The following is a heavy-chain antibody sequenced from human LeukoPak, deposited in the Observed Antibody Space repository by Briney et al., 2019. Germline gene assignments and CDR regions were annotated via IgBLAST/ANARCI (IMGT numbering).Heavy chain of an antibody. Sequence: SETLSLTCTVTGGSISSYYWSWIRQPPGKGLEWIGYIYYSGSTNYNPSLKSRVTISVDTSKNQFSLKLSSVTAADTALYYCARSRGYFDYWGQGTLVTVSS. J-gene: IGHJ4*02. CDR1: GGSISSYY. CDR3: ARSRGYFDY. V-gene: IGHV4-59*01. CDR2: IYYSGST. D-gene: IGHD6-13*01.